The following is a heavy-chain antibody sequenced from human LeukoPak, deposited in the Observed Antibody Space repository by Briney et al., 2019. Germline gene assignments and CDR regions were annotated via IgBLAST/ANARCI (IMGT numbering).Heavy chain of an antibody. CDR2: IYYSGST. J-gene: IGHJ5*02. CDR1: GGSISSYY. V-gene: IGHV4-59*01. CDR3: AREKYVGYCSGGSCPYNWFDP. Sequence: PSETLSLTCTVSGGSISSYYWSWIRQPPGKGLEWIGYIYYSGSTNYNPSLKSRVTISVDTSKNQFSLKLSSVTAADTAVYYCAREKYVGYCSGGSCPYNWFDPWGQGTLVTVSS. D-gene: IGHD2-15*01.